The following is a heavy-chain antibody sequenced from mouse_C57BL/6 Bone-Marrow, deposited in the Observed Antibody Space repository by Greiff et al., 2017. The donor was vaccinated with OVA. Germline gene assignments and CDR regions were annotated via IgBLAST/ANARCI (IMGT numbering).Heavy chain of an antibody. V-gene: IGHV1-81*01. CDR3: ARARDGYDPWFAY. J-gene: IGHJ3*01. CDR2: IYPRSGNT. Sequence: QVQLQQSGAELARPGASVKLSCKASGYTFTSYGIRWVKQRPGQGLEWIGEIYPRSGNTYYNEKFKGKATLTADKSSSTAYMELRSLTSEDSAVSVYARARDGYDPWFAYWGQGTLVTVSA. CDR1: GYTFTSYG. D-gene: IGHD2-2*01.